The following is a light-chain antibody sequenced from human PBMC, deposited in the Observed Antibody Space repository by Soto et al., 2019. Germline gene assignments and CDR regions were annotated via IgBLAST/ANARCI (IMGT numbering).Light chain of an antibody. CDR3: QTWDNNIKI. Sequence: SYELTQTPSVSVSPGQTASITCSGDKVGDKYVCWYQQKAGQSPILVIYQNNQRPSGIPERFSGSNSGNTATLTISGTQAMDEADYYCQTWDNNIKIFGGRTKLTV. J-gene: IGLJ2*01. CDR2: QNN. V-gene: IGLV3-1*01. CDR1: KVGDKY.